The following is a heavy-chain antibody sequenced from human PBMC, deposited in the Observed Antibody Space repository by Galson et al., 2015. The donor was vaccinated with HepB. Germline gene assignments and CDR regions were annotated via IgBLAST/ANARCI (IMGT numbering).Heavy chain of an antibody. CDR1: GFSLRETRMG. J-gene: IGHJ4*02. CDR2: IFTIDGK. CDR3: ERIRDYFNNNDKHPPDY. V-gene: IGHV2-26*02. Sequence: PALVKPTQTLTLTCTVSGFSLRETRMGVSWIRQPPGRALEWLAHIFTIDGKSYNTSLKSRLTISKDTSKSQVVLTMTNMDPVDTATYFCERIRDYFNNNDKHPPDYWGQGILVTVSS. D-gene: IGHD5-24*01.